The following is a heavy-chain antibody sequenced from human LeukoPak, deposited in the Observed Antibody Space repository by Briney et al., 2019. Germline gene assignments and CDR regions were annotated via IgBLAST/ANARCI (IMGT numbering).Heavy chain of an antibody. D-gene: IGHD6-19*01. J-gene: IGHJ4*02. Sequence: GSPRLSCGTSGFTFSSYSMNWVRQAPGKGLEWVSSISSSSSYINYGDSVNVRFTISRANAKNSLYLQMNSLRAEDTAVYYCARDLAVAGTASVYWGQGTLVTVSS. CDR3: ARDLAVAGTASVY. CDR2: ISSSSSYI. V-gene: IGHV3-21*01. CDR1: GFTFSSYS.